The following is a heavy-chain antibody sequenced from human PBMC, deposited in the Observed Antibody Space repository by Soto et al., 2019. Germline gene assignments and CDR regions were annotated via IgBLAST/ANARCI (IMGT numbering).Heavy chain of an antibody. CDR1: GYTFTRYG. D-gene: IGHD2-8*01. CDR3: AKNGQPPYYYYGLDV. V-gene: IGHV1-18*01. J-gene: IGHJ6*02. CDR2: ISGYNGDT. Sequence: GASVKVSCKASGYTFTRYGISWVRQASGQGLEWMGWISGYNGDTNYAQKFQDRVSMTIDTSTGTAYMELRSLTSDDTAIYYCAKNGQPPYYYYGLDVWG.